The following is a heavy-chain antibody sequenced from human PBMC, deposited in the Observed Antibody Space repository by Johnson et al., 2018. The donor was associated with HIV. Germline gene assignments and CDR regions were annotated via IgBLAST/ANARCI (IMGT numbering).Heavy chain of an antibody. CDR3: AKAGGYSSSWFGSAFDI. CDR1: GFAFVSYA. CDR2: ISDSGGRT. J-gene: IGHJ3*02. V-gene: IGHV3-23*04. D-gene: IGHD6-13*01. Sequence: DVQLVESGGGLVQPGGSLSLSCTASGFAFVSYAMSWVRQAPGKGLEWVSTISDSGGRTFNADSVKGRFTISRDNSRNTLYLQMNSLRAEDTAVYFCAKAGGYSSSWFGSAFDIWGQGTMVTVSS.